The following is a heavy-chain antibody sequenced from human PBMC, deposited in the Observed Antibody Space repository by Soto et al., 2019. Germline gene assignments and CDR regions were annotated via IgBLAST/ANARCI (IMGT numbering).Heavy chain of an antibody. CDR2: ISHIGST. CDR1: GADINSGGFT. J-gene: IGHJ6*02. D-gene: IGHD3-16*02. V-gene: IGHV4-31*03. CDR3: ATIGVSGYLDV. Sequence: TLSLTCSVSGADINSGGFTLTWIRHHAGNGLEWLGYISHIGSTDYNPSLKSRLSISGDTSKNHFSLTLTSVTAADAAVYYCATIGVSGYLDVWGQGTQVTVSS.